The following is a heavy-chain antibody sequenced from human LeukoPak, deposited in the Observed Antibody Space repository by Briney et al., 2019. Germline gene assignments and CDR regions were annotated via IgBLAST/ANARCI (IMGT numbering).Heavy chain of an antibody. CDR1: GYTFTSYD. J-gene: IGHJ6*03. CDR2: MNPNSGNT. Sequence: ASVKVSCKASGYTFTSYDINWVRQATGQGLEWMGWMNPNSGNTGYAQKFQGRVTMTRNTSIGTAYMELSSLRSEDTAVYYCARAISYYYYMDVWGKGTTVTVSS. V-gene: IGHV1-8*01. CDR3: ARAISYYYYMDV.